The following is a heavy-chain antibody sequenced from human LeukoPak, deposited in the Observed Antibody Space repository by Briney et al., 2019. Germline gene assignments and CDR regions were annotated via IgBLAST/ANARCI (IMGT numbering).Heavy chain of an antibody. J-gene: IGHJ4*02. Sequence: GGPLRLSCEVSGFTFSSYWMNWVRQAPGKGLEWVANIKQVGSDKYYVDSVKGRFTISRDNAKNSLYLQMNSLRAEDTAVYYCAIIPRAAAGPSARSPFHYWGQGTLVTVSS. V-gene: IGHV3-7*01. CDR1: GFTFSSYW. CDR2: IKQVGSDK. CDR3: AIIPRAAAGPSARSPFHY. D-gene: IGHD6-13*01.